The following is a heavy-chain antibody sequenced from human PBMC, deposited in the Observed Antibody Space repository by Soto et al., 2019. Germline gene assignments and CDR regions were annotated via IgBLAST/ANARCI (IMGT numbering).Heavy chain of an antibody. CDR3: ARQWEPGGYYYYGMDV. CDR2: IYPGDSDT. V-gene: IGHV5-51*01. J-gene: IGHJ6*02. D-gene: IGHD1-26*01. CDR1: GYSFTSNW. Sequence: PGESLKISCKGSGYSFTSNWIGWVRQMPGKGLEWMGIIYPGDSDTRCSPSFQGQVTISADKTISTAYLQWSSLKASDTAMYYCARQWEPGGYYYYGMDVWGQGTTVTVSS.